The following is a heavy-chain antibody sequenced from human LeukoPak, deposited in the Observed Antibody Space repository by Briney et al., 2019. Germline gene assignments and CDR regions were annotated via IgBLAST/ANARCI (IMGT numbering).Heavy chain of an antibody. J-gene: IGHJ4*02. Sequence: GGSLRLSCAASGFTLSRYWMHWVRHAPGRGVVWVSRINSDGSSISYADSVKGRFTISRDNAKNTLYLQMNSLRAEDTAVYYCASGRGVSFDYWGQGTLVTVSS. CDR2: INSDGSSI. V-gene: IGHV3-74*01. CDR1: GFTLSRYW. D-gene: IGHD3-10*01. CDR3: ASGRGVSFDY.